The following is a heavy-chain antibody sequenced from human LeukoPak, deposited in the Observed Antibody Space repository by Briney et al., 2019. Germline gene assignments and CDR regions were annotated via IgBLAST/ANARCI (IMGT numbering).Heavy chain of an antibody. CDR2: LYSGGST. CDR1: GFVVSSNS. CDR3: ARDRKGSAALDY. J-gene: IGHJ4*02. Sequence: GGSLRLSCAASGFVVSSNSMSWVRQAPGKGLGWVSILYSGGSTYYADSVKGRFTISRDNSKNTLYLQMNSLRVEDTAVYYCARDRKGSAALDYWGQGTLVTVSS. V-gene: IGHV3-53*01. D-gene: IGHD6-13*01.